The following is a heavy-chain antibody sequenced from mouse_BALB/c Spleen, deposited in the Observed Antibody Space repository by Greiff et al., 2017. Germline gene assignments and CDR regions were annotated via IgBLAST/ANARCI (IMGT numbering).Heavy chain of an antibody. CDR1: GFTFTDYY. V-gene: IGHV7-3*02. D-gene: IGHD2-10*01. CDR3: ARDPSYGKGPGRFDY. CDR2: IRNKANGYTT. Sequence: EVQLQESGGGLVQPGGSLRLSCATSGFTFTDYYMSWVRQPPGKALEWLGFIRNKANGYTTEYSASVKGRFTISRDNSQSILYLQMNTLRAEDSATYYCARDPSYGKGPGRFDYWGQGTTLTVSS. J-gene: IGHJ2*01.